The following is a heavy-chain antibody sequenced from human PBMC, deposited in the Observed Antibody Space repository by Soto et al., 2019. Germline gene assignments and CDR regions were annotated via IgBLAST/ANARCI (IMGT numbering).Heavy chain of an antibody. J-gene: IGHJ6*02. D-gene: IGHD1-1*01. Sequence: ASVKVSCKASGGTFSSYAISWVRQAPGQGLEWMGGIIPIFGTANYAQKFQGRVTITADESTSTAYMELSSLRSEDTAVYYCARVSVEPGDGYYYYGMDVWGQGTTVTVS. CDR1: GGTFSSYA. CDR2: IIPIFGTA. V-gene: IGHV1-69*13. CDR3: ARVSVEPGDGYYYYGMDV.